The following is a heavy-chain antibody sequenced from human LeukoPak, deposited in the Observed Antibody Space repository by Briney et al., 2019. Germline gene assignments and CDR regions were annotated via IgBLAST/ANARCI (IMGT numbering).Heavy chain of an antibody. D-gene: IGHD3-10*01. V-gene: IGHV4-59*08. CDR3: ARRAYGSGSFNRYHFDY. Sequence: PSETLSLTCTVSGGSISNYYWSWIRQPPGKGLEWIGYIYSGGSTNYNPSLKSRVTISVDTSNNQFSLKLNSVTAADTAVYYCARRAYGSGSFNRYHFDYWGQGTLVAVSS. J-gene: IGHJ4*02. CDR2: IYSGGST. CDR1: GGSISNYY.